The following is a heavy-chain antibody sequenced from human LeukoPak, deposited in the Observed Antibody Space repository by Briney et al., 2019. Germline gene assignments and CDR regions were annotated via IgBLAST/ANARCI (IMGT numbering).Heavy chain of an antibody. V-gene: IGHV1-46*01. CDR1: GYTFTSYY. CDR3: ARDEMEWELLGLGFDY. D-gene: IGHD1-26*01. CDR2: INPSGGST. Sequence: ASVKVSCKASGYTFTSYYMHWVRQAPGQGLEWMGIINPSGGSTSYAQKFQGRVTMTTDTSTSTAYMELRSLRSDDTAVYYCARDEMEWELLGLGFDYWGQGTLVTVSS. J-gene: IGHJ4*02.